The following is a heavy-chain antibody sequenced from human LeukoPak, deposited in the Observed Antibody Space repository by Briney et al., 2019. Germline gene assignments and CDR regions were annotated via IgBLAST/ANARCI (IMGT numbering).Heavy chain of an antibody. CDR2: ISAYNGNT. CDR1: GYTFTSYG. J-gene: IGHJ4*02. CDR3: AREVYYYDSSGYYERPDY. V-gene: IGHV1-18*01. Sequence: AAVKVSCKASGYTFTSYGISWVRQAPGQGLEWMGRISAYNGNTNYAQKLQGRVTMTTDTSTSTAYMELRSLRSDDTAVYYCAREVYYYDSSGYYERPDYWGQGTLVTVSS. D-gene: IGHD3-22*01.